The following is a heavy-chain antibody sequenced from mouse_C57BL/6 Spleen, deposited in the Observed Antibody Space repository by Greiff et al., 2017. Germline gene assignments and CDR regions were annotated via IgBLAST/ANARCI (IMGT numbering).Heavy chain of an antibody. V-gene: IGHV1-80*01. CDR2: IYPGGGGT. CDR3: ARSYEGYDAGYAMDY. CDR1: GYAFSSYW. J-gene: IGHJ4*01. D-gene: IGHD2-3*01. Sequence: QVQLQQSGAELVKPGASVKISCKASGYAFSSYWMNWVKQRPGKGLEWIGQIYPGGGGTNYNGKFKGKATLTADKTSSTAYMQLSSLTSEDSAVYFGARSYEGYDAGYAMDYWGQGTSVTVSS.